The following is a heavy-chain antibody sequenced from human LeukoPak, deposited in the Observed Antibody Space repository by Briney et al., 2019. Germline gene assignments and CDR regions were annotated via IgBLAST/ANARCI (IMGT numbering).Heavy chain of an antibody. CDR3: ARSRVIAAPATLIPWFDP. J-gene: IGHJ5*02. V-gene: IGHV3-11*01. D-gene: IGHD6-13*01. Sequence: GGSLRLSCAASGFSFSDYYMSWIRQAPGKGLEWISYISSGGTTLYYADSVRGRCTISRDNAENSLYLQMSGLRAEDTAVYYCARSRVIAAPATLIPWFDPWGPGTLVIVSS. CDR2: ISSGGTTL. CDR1: GFSFSDYY.